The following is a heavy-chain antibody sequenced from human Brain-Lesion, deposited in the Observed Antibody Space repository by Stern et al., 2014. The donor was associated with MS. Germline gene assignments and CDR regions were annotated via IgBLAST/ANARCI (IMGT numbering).Heavy chain of an antibody. CDR2: VTNDGRRT. D-gene: IGHD3-10*01. CDR1: GFTFSNYW. J-gene: IGHJ5*01. Sequence: EVHLVESGGGLVQPGGSLRLSCAASGFTFSNYWMHWVRQAPGKGLEWVSGVTNDGRRTSYAESGKGRFTMSRDNPKKTREMQMHSLRVEDTAIYYCARGERWFDSWGQGTLVTVSS. CDR3: ARGERWFDS. V-gene: IGHV3-74*02.